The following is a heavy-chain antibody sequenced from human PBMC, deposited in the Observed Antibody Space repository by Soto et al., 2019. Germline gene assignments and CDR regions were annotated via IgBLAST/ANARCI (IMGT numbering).Heavy chain of an antibody. D-gene: IGHD1-26*01. CDR2: TYYRSKWST. V-gene: IGHV6-1*01. CDR1: GDSVSGKSAA. Sequence: SQTLSLTCAISGDSVSGKSAAWDCIIQSPSRGLEWLGRTYYRSKWSTDYAVSVKSRITINPDTSKNQSSLQLNSVTPEDTALYYCTRALSGSYDPWGQGTLVTVSS. J-gene: IGHJ5*02. CDR3: TRALSGSYDP.